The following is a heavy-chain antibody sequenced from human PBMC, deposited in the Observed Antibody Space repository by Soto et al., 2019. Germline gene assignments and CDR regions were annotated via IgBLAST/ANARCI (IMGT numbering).Heavy chain of an antibody. Sequence: SETLSLTCTVSGASISSGDYFWSWIRQSPGKGLQWIGYIYDSGSSYYNPSLKSRVTMSVDTSKNQFSLKLSSVTAADTAVYYCASFSGRFDPWGQGTLVTVSS. CDR3: ASFSGRFDP. V-gene: IGHV4-30-4*01. J-gene: IGHJ5*02. CDR1: GASISSGDYF. CDR2: IYDSGSS. D-gene: IGHD2-15*01.